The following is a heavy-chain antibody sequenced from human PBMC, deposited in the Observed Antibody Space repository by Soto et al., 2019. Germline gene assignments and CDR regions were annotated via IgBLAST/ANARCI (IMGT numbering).Heavy chain of an antibody. D-gene: IGHD3-10*01. Sequence: SETLSLTCTVSGGSITSGGYYWSWIRQHPGKGLEWIGYIYYSGFTYYNPSLKSRVTISVDTSKNQFSLKLSSVTAADTAVYYCASIWFGAKNGMDVWGQGTTVTVSS. CDR2: IYYSGFT. CDR1: GGSITSGGYY. CDR3: ASIWFGAKNGMDV. J-gene: IGHJ6*02. V-gene: IGHV4-31*03.